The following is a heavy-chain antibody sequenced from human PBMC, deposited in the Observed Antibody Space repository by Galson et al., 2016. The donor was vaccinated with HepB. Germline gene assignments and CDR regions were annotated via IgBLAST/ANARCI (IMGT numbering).Heavy chain of an antibody. D-gene: IGHD3-10*01. CDR3: SNHYGSGTYYEFDP. V-gene: IGHV3-15*01. CDR1: GFTATNAW. J-gene: IGHJ5*02. CDR2: IKSRTDGGTA. Sequence: SLRLSCAASGFTATNAWMTWVRQAPGKGLEWVGRIKSRTDGGTADYAAPVKGRFIISRDDSKNTLYLQMNSLKTEDTAVYYCSNHYGSGTYYEFDPWGQGTPVTVSS.